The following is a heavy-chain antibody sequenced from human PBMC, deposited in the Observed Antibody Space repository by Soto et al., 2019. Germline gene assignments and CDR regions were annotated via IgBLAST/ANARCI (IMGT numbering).Heavy chain of an antibody. D-gene: IGHD3-10*01. CDR3: ARQLSRGVCDGNSCFYPLDL. CDR2: IIPISGTT. Sequence: VQLVQSGAEVKKPGSSVKVSCKASVGTFSTFGVSWVRLAPGQGLEWMAAIIPISGTTNYAQRFQGRLTVTADEYTTTVRMELSSLMSEDTAVSYCARQLSRGVCDGNSCFYPLDLWGQGTMVTVSS. V-gene: IGHV1-69*01. J-gene: IGHJ3*01. CDR1: VGTFSTFG.